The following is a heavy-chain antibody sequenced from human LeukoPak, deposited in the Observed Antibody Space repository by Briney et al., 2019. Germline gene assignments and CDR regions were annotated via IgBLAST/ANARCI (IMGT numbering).Heavy chain of an antibody. CDR3: ARGSVQGYDFWSGYYYFDY. D-gene: IGHD3-3*01. Sequence: ASVKVSCKASGYTFTSYDINWVRQATGQGVEWMGWMNPNSGNTGYAQKFQGRVTMTRNTSISTAYMELSSLRSEDTAVYYCARGSVQGYDFWSGYYYFDYWGQGTLVTVSS. CDR2: MNPNSGNT. CDR1: GYTFTSYD. J-gene: IGHJ4*02. V-gene: IGHV1-8*01.